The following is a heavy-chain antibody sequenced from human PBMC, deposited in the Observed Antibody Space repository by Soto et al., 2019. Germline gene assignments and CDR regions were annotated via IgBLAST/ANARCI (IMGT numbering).Heavy chain of an antibody. Sequence: QVQLVQSGAEVKKPGSSVKVSCKASGGTFSSYAISWVRQAPGQGLEWMGGIIPIFGTANYAQKFQGRVTITADKSTSTAYMELSSLRSEDTAVYYCALGRGTLDRDYYYGMDVWGQGTTVTVSS. CDR2: IIPIFGTA. CDR1: GGTFSSYA. D-gene: IGHD3-16*01. CDR3: ALGRGTLDRDYYYGMDV. V-gene: IGHV1-69*06. J-gene: IGHJ6*02.